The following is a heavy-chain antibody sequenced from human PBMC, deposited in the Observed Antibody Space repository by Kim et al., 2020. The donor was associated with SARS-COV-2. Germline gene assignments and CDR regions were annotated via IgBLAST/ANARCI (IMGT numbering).Heavy chain of an antibody. CDR2: ITHSGST. V-gene: IGHV4-34*01. J-gene: IGHJ1*01. CDR3: ARGSGRITMVRGAQYFQH. Sequence: SETLSLTCAVYGGSFSGYYWSWIRQPPGKGLEWIGEITHSGSTNYNPSLKSRVTISVDTSKNQFSLKLSSVTAADTAVYYCARGSGRITMVRGAQYFQHWGQGTLVTVSS. CDR1: GGSFSGYY. D-gene: IGHD3-10*01.